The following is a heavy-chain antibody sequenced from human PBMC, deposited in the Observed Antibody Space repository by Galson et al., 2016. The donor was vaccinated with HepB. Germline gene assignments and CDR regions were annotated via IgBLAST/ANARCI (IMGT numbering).Heavy chain of an antibody. CDR2: INSDGSTT. CDR3: AKEGEFRTSDY. D-gene: IGHD3-16*01. J-gene: IGHJ4*02. V-gene: IGHV3-74*01. CDR1: GFTFTNYW. Sequence: SLRLSCAASGFTFTNYWMHWVRQAPGKGLVWVSRINSDGSTTTYADSVKGRFTISRDNSKNSLYLQMDSLSAEDTAVYFCAKEGEFRTSDYCGQGTLVTVAS.